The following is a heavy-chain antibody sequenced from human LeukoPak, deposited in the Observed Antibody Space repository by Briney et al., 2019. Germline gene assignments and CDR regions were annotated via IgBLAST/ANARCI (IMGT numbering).Heavy chain of an antibody. Sequence: PSETLSLTCSVSGGSISSSSFYWGWIRQPPGKGLEWIGYIYYSGTTYYNPALRSRVSISADTSKNQFSLNLSSVTAADTAVYYCARGAPTGARKAFDIWGQGTMVTVSS. CDR3: ARGAPTGARKAFDI. V-gene: IGHV4-31*03. J-gene: IGHJ3*02. CDR1: GGSISSSSFY. CDR2: IYYSGTT. D-gene: IGHD7-27*01.